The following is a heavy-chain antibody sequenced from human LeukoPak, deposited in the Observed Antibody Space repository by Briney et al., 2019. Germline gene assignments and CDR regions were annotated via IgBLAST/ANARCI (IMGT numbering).Heavy chain of an antibody. V-gene: IGHV3-74*01. D-gene: IGHD3-22*01. J-gene: IGHJ3*02. CDR2: INSDGSST. Sequence: GGSLRLSCAASGFTFSSYAMSWVRQAPGKGLVWVSRINSDGSSTSYADSVKGRFTISRDNAKSTLYLQMNSLRAEDTAVYYCARQFYYDSSGYYADAFDIWGQGTMVTVSS. CDR1: GFTFSSYA. CDR3: ARQFYYDSSGYYADAFDI.